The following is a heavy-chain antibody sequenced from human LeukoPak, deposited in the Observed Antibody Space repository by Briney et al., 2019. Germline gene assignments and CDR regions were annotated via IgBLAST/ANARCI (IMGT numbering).Heavy chain of an antibody. CDR3: ATPMVRGVNMKHFDY. V-gene: IGHV3-23*01. CDR2: IRGSGGST. CDR1: GFTFSSYA. J-gene: IGHJ4*02. Sequence: GGSLRLSCAASGFTFSSYAMSWVRQAPGKGLEWVSAIRGSGGSTYYADSVKGRFTISRDNSKNTLYLQMNSLRAEDTAVYYCATPMVRGVNMKHFDYWGQGTLVTASS. D-gene: IGHD3-10*01.